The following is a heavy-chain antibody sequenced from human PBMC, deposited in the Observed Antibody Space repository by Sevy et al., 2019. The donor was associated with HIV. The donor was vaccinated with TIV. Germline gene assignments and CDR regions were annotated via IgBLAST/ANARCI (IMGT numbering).Heavy chain of an antibody. D-gene: IGHD1-26*01. V-gene: IGHV3-15*01. Sequence: GGSLRLSCAASGFTFSNAWMSWVRQAPGKGLEWVGRIKKKSDGGTADYAAPVKGRFTISRDDSKSRLYLQMNNLKSDDSGVYYCTDPGGDYWGQGTLVTVSS. CDR1: GFTFSNAW. CDR2: IKKKSDGGTA. J-gene: IGHJ4*02. CDR3: TDPGGDY.